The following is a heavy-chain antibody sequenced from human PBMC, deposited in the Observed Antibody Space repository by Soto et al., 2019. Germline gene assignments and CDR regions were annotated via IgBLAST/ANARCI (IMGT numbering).Heavy chain of an antibody. D-gene: IGHD6-13*01. V-gene: IGHV4-34*01. J-gene: IGHJ6*02. CDR1: GGSFSGYY. Sequence: PSETLSLTCAVYGGSFSGYYWSWIRQPPGKGLEWIGEINHSGSTNYNPSLKSRVTISVDTSKNQFSLKLSSVTAADTAVYYCARGWKYSSSWQGYYYYGMDVWGQGTTVTVSS. CDR3: ARGWKYSSSWQGYYYYGMDV. CDR2: INHSGST.